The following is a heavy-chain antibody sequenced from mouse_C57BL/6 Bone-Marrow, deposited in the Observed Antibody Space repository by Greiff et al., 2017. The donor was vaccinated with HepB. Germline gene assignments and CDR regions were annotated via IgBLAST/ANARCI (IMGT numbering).Heavy chain of an antibody. CDR1: GYTFTSYW. CDR3: ARTDNSSNHYFDY. Sequence: QVQLKQPGAELVRPGSSVKLSCKASGYTFTSYWMHWVKQRPIQGLEWIGNIDPSDSETHYNQKFKDKATLTVDKSSSTAYMQLSSLTSEDSAVYYGARTDNSSNHYFDYWGQGTTLTVSS. D-gene: IGHD2-5*01. J-gene: IGHJ2*01. CDR2: IDPSDSET. V-gene: IGHV1-52*01.